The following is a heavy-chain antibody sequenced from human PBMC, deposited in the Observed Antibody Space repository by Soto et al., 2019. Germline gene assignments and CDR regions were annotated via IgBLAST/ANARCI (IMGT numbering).Heavy chain of an antibody. Sequence: QVQLQESGPGLVKPSETLSLTCTVSGGSISSYYWSWIRQPAGKGLEWIGRIYTSGSTNYNPSLTSRVTMSVATSKHQFSLKLSSVTAADTAVYYCARVGVPAATELWRQGTLVTVSS. CDR1: GGSISSYY. CDR2: IYTSGST. CDR3: ARVGVPAATEL. D-gene: IGHD2-2*01. V-gene: IGHV4-4*07. J-gene: IGHJ4*02.